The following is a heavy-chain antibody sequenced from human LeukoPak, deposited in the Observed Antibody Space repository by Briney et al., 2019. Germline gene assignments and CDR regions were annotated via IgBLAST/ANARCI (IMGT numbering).Heavy chain of an antibody. D-gene: IGHD2-2*03. V-gene: IGHV3-74*01. J-gene: IGHJ1*01. CDR3: AGTPGYCSSSSCYEYFQH. Sequence: GGSLRLSCAASGFTFSSNWMHWVRQAPGKGLVWVSRINSDGSSTSYADSVKGRFTIARDNAKNTLYLQMNSLRVEDTAVYYCAGTPGYCSSSSCYEYFQHWGRGTLATVSS. CDR1: GFTFSSNW. CDR2: INSDGSST.